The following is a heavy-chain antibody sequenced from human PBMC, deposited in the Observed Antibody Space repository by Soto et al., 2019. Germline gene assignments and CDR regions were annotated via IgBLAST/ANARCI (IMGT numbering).Heavy chain of an antibody. CDR3: AGCGHYHNSCMDV. CDR1: GGSISSGGYS. J-gene: IGHJ6*02. Sequence: QLQLQESGSGLVKPSQTLSLTCAVSGGSISSGGYSWSWIRQPPGKGLEWIGYIYHSGSTYYNPSLKSRVTVSVDRSKNQFSLKLRSVTAADTAISYCAGCGHYHNSCMDVWGQGTTVTVSS. CDR2: IYHSGST. V-gene: IGHV4-30-2*01. D-gene: IGHD3-22*01.